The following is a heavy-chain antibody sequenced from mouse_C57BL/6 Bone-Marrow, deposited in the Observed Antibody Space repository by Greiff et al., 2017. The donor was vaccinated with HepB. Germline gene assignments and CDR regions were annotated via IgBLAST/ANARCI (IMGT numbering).Heavy chain of an antibody. V-gene: IGHV2-2*01. J-gene: IGHJ3*01. Sequence: VQRVESGPGLVQPSQSLSITCTVSGFSLTSYGVHWVRQSPGKGLEWLGVIWSGGSTDYNAAFISRLSISKDNSKRQVFFKMSSLQADDTAMYYCARVCDYSAWFAYWGQGTLVTVSA. CDR2: IWSGGST. D-gene: IGHD2-4*01. CDR3: ARVCDYSAWFAY. CDR1: GFSLTSYG.